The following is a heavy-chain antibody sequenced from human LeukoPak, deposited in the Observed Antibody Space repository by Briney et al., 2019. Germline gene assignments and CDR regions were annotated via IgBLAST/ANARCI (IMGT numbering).Heavy chain of an antibody. CDR3: ARYHYYYGMDV. J-gene: IGHJ6*02. CDR1: GGSISSYY. CDR2: IYYSGST. Sequence: KTSETLSLTCTVSGGSISSYYWSWIRQPPGKGLEWIGYIYYSGSTNYNPSLKSRVTISVDTSKNQFSLKLSSVTAAGTAVYYCARYHYYYGMDVWGQGTTVTVSS. V-gene: IGHV4-59*01.